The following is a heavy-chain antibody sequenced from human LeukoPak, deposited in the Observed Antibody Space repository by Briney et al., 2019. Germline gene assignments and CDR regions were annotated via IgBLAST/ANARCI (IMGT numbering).Heavy chain of an antibody. V-gene: IGHV4-4*07. CDR3: AREVYEEMATITVGFDY. Sequence: SETLSLTCTVSGGSISSYYWSWIRQPAGKGLEWIGRIYTSGSTNYNPSLKSRVTMSVDTSKNRFSLKLSSVTAADTAVYYCAREVYEEMATITVGFDYWGQGTLVTVSS. CDR2: IYTSGST. D-gene: IGHD5-24*01. J-gene: IGHJ4*02. CDR1: GGSISSYY.